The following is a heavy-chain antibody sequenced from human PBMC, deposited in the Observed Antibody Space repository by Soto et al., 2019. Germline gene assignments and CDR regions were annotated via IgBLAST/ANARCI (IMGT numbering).Heavy chain of an antibody. CDR1: GFTFSSYA. CDR2: VSGTGGSA. V-gene: IGHV3-23*01. J-gene: IGHJ4*02. D-gene: IGHD4-17*01. Sequence: EVQLLESGGGLVRPGGSLRLSCAASGFTFSSYAMTWVRQAPGKGLEWVSGVSGTGGSAYYADSVKGRFTISRDTSTNTLYLHMNRLRAEDTAVYYCARGSAYSDDDLDYWGQGTLVTVSS. CDR3: ARGSAYSDDDLDY.